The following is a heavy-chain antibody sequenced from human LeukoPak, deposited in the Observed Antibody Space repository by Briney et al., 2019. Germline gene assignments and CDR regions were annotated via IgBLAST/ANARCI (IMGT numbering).Heavy chain of an antibody. CDR3: AKAPRIQLWAYYYYGMDV. CDR1: GFTFSSYA. D-gene: IGHD5-18*01. Sequence: PGGSLRLSCSASGFTFSSYAMTWVRQAPGKGLEWVSAISGSGGSTYYADSVKGRFTISRDNSKNTLYLQMNSLRAEDTAVYYRAKAPRIQLWAYYYYGMDVWGQGTTVTVSS. J-gene: IGHJ6*02. CDR2: ISGSGGST. V-gene: IGHV3-23*01.